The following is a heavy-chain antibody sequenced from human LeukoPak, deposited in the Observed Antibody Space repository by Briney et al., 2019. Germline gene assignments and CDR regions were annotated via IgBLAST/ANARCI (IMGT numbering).Heavy chain of an antibody. CDR3: ARARTVATINGEYYYYGMDV. V-gene: IGHV3-30*04. J-gene: IGHJ6*04. CDR1: GFTFSSYA. Sequence: PGRSLRLSCAASGFTFSSYAMHWVRQAPGKGLEWVAVISYDGSNKYYADSVKGRFTISRDNSKNTLYLQMNSPRAEDTAVYYCARARTVATINGEYYYYGMDVWGKGTTVTVSS. CDR2: ISYDGSNK. D-gene: IGHD5-12*01.